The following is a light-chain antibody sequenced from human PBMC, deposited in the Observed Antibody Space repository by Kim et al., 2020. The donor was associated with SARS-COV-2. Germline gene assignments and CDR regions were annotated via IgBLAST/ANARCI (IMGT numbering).Light chain of an antibody. J-gene: IGKJ2*03. CDR1: QNVGSS. CDR2: DAS. Sequence: PGERAALSCRASQNVGSSLAWYQQKPGQAPRLLIYDASTRATVIPARFSGSGSGTEFTLTISSLQSEDFAVYYCHQYNNWPLYSFGQGTKLEI. V-gene: IGKV3-15*01. CDR3: HQYNNWPLYS.